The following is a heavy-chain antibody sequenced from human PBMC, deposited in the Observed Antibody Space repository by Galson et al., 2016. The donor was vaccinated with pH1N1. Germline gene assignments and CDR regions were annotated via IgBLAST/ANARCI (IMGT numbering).Heavy chain of an antibody. CDR1: GGAFSRNA. V-gene: IGHV1-69*04. Sequence: SVKVSCKASGGAFSRNAISWVRQAPGQGLECMGRVIPIFSIVKYAQNFQGRVTISADNSTSTAYMELSNLSSEDTAVYYLAMSPSTVVAPGGPFDSWGQGTMGIVSS. CDR2: VIPIFSIV. D-gene: IGHD4-23*01. CDR3: AMSPSTVVAPGGPFDS. J-gene: IGHJ3*02.